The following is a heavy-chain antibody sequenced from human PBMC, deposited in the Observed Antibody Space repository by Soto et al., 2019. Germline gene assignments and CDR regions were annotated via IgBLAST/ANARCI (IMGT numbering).Heavy chain of an antibody. CDR1: GYSFTSYW. Sequence: GESLKISCKGSGYSFTSYWIGWVCQMPGKGLEWMGIIYPGDSDTRYSPSFQGQVTISADKSISTAYLQWSSLKASDTAMYYCARVTYSSSWYYSSGAFDIWGQGTMVTVSS. CDR2: IYPGDSDT. V-gene: IGHV5-51*01. D-gene: IGHD6-13*01. J-gene: IGHJ3*02. CDR3: ARVTYSSSWYYSSGAFDI.